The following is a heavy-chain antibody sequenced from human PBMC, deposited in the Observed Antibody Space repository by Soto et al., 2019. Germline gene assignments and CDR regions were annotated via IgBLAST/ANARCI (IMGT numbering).Heavy chain of an antibody. CDR2: IIPIFGTA. J-gene: IGHJ5*02. CDR1: GGTFSSYA. V-gene: IGHV1-69*13. Sequence: GASVKVSCKASGGTFSSYAISWVRQAPGQGLEWMGGIIPIFGTANYAQKFQGRVTITADESTSTAYMELSSLRSEDTAVYYCARELPTYYDFWSGYKPYNWFDPWGQGTLVTVSS. CDR3: ARELPTYYDFWSGYKPYNWFDP. D-gene: IGHD3-3*01.